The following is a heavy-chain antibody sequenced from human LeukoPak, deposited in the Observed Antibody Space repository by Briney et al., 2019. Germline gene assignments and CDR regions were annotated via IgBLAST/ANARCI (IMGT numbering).Heavy chain of an antibody. D-gene: IGHD5-18*01. V-gene: IGHV1-69*06. CDR1: GGTFSSYA. J-gene: IGHJ4*02. CDR2: IIPIFGTA. CDR3: ASPEGYSYGTFDY. Sequence: GSSVKVSCKASGGTFSSYAISWVRQAPGQGLEWMGGIIPIFGTANYAQKLQGRVTITADKSTSTAYMELSSLRSEDTAVYYCASPEGYSYGTFDYWGQGTLGTVSS.